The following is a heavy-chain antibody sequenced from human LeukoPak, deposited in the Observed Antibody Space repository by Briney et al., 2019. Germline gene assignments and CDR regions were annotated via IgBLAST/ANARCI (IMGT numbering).Heavy chain of an antibody. J-gene: IGHJ4*02. CDR1: GYSISSGYY. CDR3: ARVYTANGPGGY. CDR2: IYHSGST. D-gene: IGHD1-1*01. V-gene: IGHV4-38-2*01. Sequence: SETLSLTCAVSGYSISSGYYGGWSRQPPGQGLEWIGSIYHSGSTYYNPSLKSRVTISVDTSKNQFSLKLSSVTAADTAVYYCARVYTANGPGGYWGQGTLVTVSS.